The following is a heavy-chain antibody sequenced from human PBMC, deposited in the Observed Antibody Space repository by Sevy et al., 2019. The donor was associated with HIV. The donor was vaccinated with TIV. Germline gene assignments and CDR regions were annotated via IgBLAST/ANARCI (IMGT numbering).Heavy chain of an antibody. D-gene: IGHD5-12*01. J-gene: IGHJ3*02. Sequence: ASVKVSCKVSGYTLTKLSMHWVRQAPGKGLEWMGGFDPEDGETTYAQKFQGRVNMTEDTSTDTAYMELSSLRSEDTAVYYCATPKYVGYDYESLDIWGQGTMVTVSS. CDR2: FDPEDGET. V-gene: IGHV1-24*01. CDR3: ATPKYVGYDYESLDI. CDR1: GYTLTKLS.